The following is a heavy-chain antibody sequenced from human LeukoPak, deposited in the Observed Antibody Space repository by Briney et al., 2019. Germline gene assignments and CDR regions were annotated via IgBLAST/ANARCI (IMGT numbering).Heavy chain of an antibody. D-gene: IGHD5-24*01. CDR1: RGSLSSYD. Sequence: SETLSLSRTVSRGSLSSYDWSWVRQPPGKGLGWSGYVYYSGSTNYNPSLKSRVTISVDTSKTQFSLRLSSVTAADTAVYYCARERRDGYKVYFDYWGQGTLVTVSS. CDR2: VYYSGST. V-gene: IGHV4-59*01. CDR3: ARERRDGYKVYFDY. J-gene: IGHJ4*02.